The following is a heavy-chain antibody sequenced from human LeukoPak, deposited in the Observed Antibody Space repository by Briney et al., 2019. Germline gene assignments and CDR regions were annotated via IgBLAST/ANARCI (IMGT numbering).Heavy chain of an antibody. D-gene: IGHD6-19*01. Sequence: SETLSLTCAVYGGSFSGYSWNWIRQPPGKGLERIGEINHSGSTNYNPSLKSRVTISVDTSKNQFSLKLSSVTAADTAVYYCARHDIKRGWYYYYYYMDVWGKGTTVTISS. CDR2: INHSGST. CDR3: ARHDIKRGWYYYYYYMDV. J-gene: IGHJ6*03. CDR1: GGSFSGYS. V-gene: IGHV4-34*01.